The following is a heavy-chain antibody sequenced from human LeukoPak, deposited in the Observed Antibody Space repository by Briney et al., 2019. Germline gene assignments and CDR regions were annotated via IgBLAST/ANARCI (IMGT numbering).Heavy chain of an antibody. CDR2: IYYTGNT. V-gene: IGHV4-39*07. D-gene: IGHD4-11*01. CDR3: STSTGTTYNRFDP. J-gene: IGHJ5*02. CDR1: GGSISSTSYY. Sequence: SETLSLTCSVSGGSISSTSYYWGWIRQPPGKGLEYIGSIYYTGNTYYNPPLKSRVSISVDTSKKQFSLKLNSVTAADTAVYYCSTSTGTTYNRFDPWGHGTLVTVSS.